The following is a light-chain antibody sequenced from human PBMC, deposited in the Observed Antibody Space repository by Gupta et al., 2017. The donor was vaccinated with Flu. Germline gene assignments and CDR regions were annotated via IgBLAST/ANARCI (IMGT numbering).Light chain of an antibody. Sequence: NFMLTQPHSVSESPGKTVTISCTRSSGSIASNYVQWYQQRPGSAPTTVIYEDNQRPSGVPDRFSGSIDSSSNSGSLTISGLKTEDEADYYCQSYDSSNQKVFGGGTKLNVL. V-gene: IGLV6-57*03. J-gene: IGLJ3*02. CDR3: QSYDSSNQKV. CDR1: SGSIASNY. CDR2: EDN.